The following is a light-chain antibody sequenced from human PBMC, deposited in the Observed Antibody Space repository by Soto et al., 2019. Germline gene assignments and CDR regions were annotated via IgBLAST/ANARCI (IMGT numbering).Light chain of an antibody. V-gene: IGKV3D-15*01. CDR1: QSVSSY. CDR2: VAS. J-gene: IGKJ2*01. CDR3: HQYNNSLAT. Sequence: VLPQSPTSLSASTGDRAALACRASQSVSSYLARYQQKPGQTPRLRIYVASNMSTGVPARFRGSGSGTYLTLTISCLQSEDFAVYYCHQYNNSLATFGKWTKLEIK.